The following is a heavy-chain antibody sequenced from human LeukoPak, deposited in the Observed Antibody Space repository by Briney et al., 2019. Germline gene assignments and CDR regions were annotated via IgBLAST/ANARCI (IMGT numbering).Heavy chain of an antibody. D-gene: IGHD6-19*01. CDR3: ARDPRIAVAGTTAYDYFFHMDV. CDR1: GIDSRNYW. V-gene: IGHV3-7*01. Sequence: GGSPRPPLSAFGIDSRNYWVGWVRQAPGKGLEGLGKKNQEESQKHYVDSVKVRFTVSRDNSKNTVYMHMNSLRPNDTALYYCARDPRIAVAGTTAYDYFFHMDVWGKGTTVIVSS. CDR2: KNQEESQK. J-gene: IGHJ6*03.